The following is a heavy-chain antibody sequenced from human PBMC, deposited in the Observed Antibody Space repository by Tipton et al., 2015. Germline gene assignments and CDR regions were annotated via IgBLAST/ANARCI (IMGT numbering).Heavy chain of an antibody. J-gene: IGHJ5*02. Sequence: TLSLTCTVSGVSISRYYWSWIRQPPGKGLEWIGYTYYSGRTTYNPSLKGRVTISVDTSKKQFSLKLTSVTAADTAVYYCARGTVLGRVPWGWFDPWGQGTVVTVSS. D-gene: IGHD7-27*01. CDR1: GVSISRYY. V-gene: IGHV4-59*01. CDR3: ARGTVLGRVPWGWFDP. CDR2: TYYSGRT.